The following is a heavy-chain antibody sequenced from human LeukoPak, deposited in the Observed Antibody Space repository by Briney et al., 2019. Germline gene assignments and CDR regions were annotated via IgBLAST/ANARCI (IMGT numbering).Heavy chain of an antibody. V-gene: IGHV1-3*01. CDR2: INAGNGST. Sequence: HRASVKVSCKASGYTFTSYAMHWVRQAPGQRLEWMGWINAGNGSTKYSQKFQGRVTITRDTSASTAYMELSSLRSEDTAVYYCALSSGWDYYYYYGMDVWGQGTTVTVSS. D-gene: IGHD6-19*01. CDR1: GYTFTSYA. CDR3: ALSSGWDYYYYYGMDV. J-gene: IGHJ6*02.